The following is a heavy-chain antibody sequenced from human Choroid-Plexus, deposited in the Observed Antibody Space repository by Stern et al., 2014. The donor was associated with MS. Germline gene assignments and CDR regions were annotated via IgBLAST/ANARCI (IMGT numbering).Heavy chain of an antibody. CDR2: ISYDGSDK. J-gene: IGHJ4*02. D-gene: IGHD2-15*01. CDR3: AKDRQWSTYFFDY. Sequence: VHLVESGGGVAQPGRPLILSCAASGFTFSNFGMHWVRQAPGKGREGVALISYDGSDKYYADSVKGRFTILRDNSKNALYMHMNSLRAEDTAVYYCAKDRQWSTYFFDYWGQGSLVTVSS. CDR1: GFTFSNFG. V-gene: IGHV3-30*18.